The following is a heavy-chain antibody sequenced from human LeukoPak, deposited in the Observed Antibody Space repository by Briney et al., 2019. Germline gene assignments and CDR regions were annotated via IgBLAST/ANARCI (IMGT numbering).Heavy chain of an antibody. CDR2: IYYSGST. CDR3: ARTPEIALGFDY. CDR1: GGSLSSISYY. D-gene: IGHD6-19*01. V-gene: IGHV4-39*01. Sequence: SETLSLTCTVSGGSLSSISYYWGWIRQPPGKGLEWIGSIYYSGSTYYNASLKSRVTISVDTSKNQFSLNLNSVTAADTALYYWARTPEIALGFDYWGQGTLVTVSS. J-gene: IGHJ4*02.